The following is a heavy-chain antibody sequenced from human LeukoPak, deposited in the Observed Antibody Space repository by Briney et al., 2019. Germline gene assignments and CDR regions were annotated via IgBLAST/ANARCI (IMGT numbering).Heavy chain of an antibody. CDR2: IKQDGSEK. J-gene: IGHJ4*02. CDR1: GFTFSSYW. V-gene: IGHV3-7*03. D-gene: IGHD1-7*01. CDR3: ARESRGTTYPFDY. Sequence: GGSLRLSCAASGFTFSSYWMSWVRQAPGKGLEWVANIKQDGSEKYYVDSVKGRFTISRDNAKNSLYLQMNSLRAEDTALYYCARESRGTTYPFDYWGQGTLVTVSS.